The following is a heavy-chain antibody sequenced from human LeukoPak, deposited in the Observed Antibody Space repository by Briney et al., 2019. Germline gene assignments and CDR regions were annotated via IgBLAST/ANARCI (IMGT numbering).Heavy chain of an antibody. J-gene: IGHJ4*02. CDR3: ARERGYSYWSYFDY. D-gene: IGHD5-18*01. CDR2: INHSGST. Sequence: PPETLSLTCAVYGGSFSGYYWSWIRQPPGKGLEWIGEINHSGSTNYNPSLKSRVTISVDASKNQFSLKLSSVTAADTAVYYCARERGYSYWSYFDYWGQGTLVTVSS. CDR1: GGSFSGYY. V-gene: IGHV4-34*01.